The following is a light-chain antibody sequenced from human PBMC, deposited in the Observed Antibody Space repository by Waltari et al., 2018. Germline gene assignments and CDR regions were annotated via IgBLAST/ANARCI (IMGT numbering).Light chain of an antibody. CDR2: GAS. CDR3: QQYGISPWT. Sequence: EIVLTQSPGTLSLSPGERATLSCRASQSVSSSYLAWYQQQPGQAPRLLIYGASSRATGIPDRCSGGGAGTDFTLTISRLEPEDFTVYYCQQYGISPWTFGQGTKVEIK. CDR1: QSVSSSY. J-gene: IGKJ1*01. V-gene: IGKV3-20*01.